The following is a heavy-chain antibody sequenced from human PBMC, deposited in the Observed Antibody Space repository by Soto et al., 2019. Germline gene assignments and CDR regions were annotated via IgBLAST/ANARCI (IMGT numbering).Heavy chain of an antibody. CDR1: GFHFSSYA. Sequence: GGSLRLSCAASGFHFSSYAMSWVRQASGKGLEWVGRIRSKANSYATAYAASVKGRFTISRDDSKNTAYLQMNSLKTEDTAVYYCTSDTARVYYGMDVWGQGTTVTVSS. D-gene: IGHD5-18*01. CDR2: IRSKANSYAT. V-gene: IGHV3-73*01. J-gene: IGHJ6*02. CDR3: TSDTARVYYGMDV.